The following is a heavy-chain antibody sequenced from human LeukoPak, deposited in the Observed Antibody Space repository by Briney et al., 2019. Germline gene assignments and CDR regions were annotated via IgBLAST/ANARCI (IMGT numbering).Heavy chain of an antibody. J-gene: IGHJ3*02. Sequence: GASVKVSCKASGYTFTGYYMHWVRQAPGQGLEWMGWINPNSGTNYSQKFQGRVTMTRDTSISTAYMELSRLRSDDTAVYYCAGVQYYDSTLDAFDIWGQGTMVTVSS. CDR3: AGVQYYDSTLDAFDI. V-gene: IGHV1-2*02. D-gene: IGHD3-22*01. CDR1: GYTFTGYY. CDR2: INPNSGT.